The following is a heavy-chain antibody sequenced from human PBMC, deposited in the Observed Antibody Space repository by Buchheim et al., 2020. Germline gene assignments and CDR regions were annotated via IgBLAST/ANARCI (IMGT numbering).Heavy chain of an antibody. J-gene: IGHJ4*02. D-gene: IGHD3-22*01. CDR3: ARGSVTVDY. CDR2: VSADNGRT. V-gene: IGHV1-18*03. Sequence: QVQLVQSGGEVKKPGASVKVSCKASGYTFTTYGITWVRQAPGQGLEWLGWVSADNGRTNYAEEVQGRVTMTTDTSTSTAYMELTNLTSDDMAVYYCARGSVTVDYWGQGTL. CDR1: GYTFTTYG.